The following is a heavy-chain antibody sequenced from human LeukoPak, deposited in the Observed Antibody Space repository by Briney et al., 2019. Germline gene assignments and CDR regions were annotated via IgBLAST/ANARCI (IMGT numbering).Heavy chain of an antibody. Sequence: GGSLRLSCAASGFTFSSYWMHWVRQAPGKGLVWVSRINSDGSSRSYVDAAKGRFTISRDNAKNTVYLEMNSLRAEDTAVYYCARDGGATPPFDYWGQGTLVTVSS. CDR3: ARDGGATPPFDY. D-gene: IGHD3-16*01. V-gene: IGHV3-74*01. CDR1: GFTFSSYW. CDR2: INSDGSSR. J-gene: IGHJ4*02.